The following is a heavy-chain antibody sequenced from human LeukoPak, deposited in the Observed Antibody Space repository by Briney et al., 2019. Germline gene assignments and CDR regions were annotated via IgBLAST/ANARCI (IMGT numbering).Heavy chain of an antibody. CDR1: GYSFATYW. Sequence: GESLKISCRGSGYSFATYWIGWVRQMPGKGLEWMGWINPNNDDTNSAPKFQGRVSMTWDTSISTAYMQLNTLTSDDTAVYYCARWLPTNYFDYWGQGTLVTVSS. CDR2: INPNNDDT. D-gene: IGHD5-12*01. J-gene: IGHJ4*02. CDR3: ARWLPTNYFDY. V-gene: IGHV1-2*02.